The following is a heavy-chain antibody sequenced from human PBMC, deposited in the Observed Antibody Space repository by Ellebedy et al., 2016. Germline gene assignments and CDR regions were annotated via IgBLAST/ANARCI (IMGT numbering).Heavy chain of an antibody. Sequence: GESLKISXKGSGYSFTSYWIGWVRQMPGKGLEWMGIIYPGDSDTRYSPSFQGQVTISADKSISTAYLQWSSLKASDTAMYYCARHCSSTSCSADAFDIWGQGTMVTVSS. V-gene: IGHV5-51*01. CDR1: GYSFTSYW. J-gene: IGHJ3*02. CDR2: IYPGDSDT. CDR3: ARHCSSTSCSADAFDI. D-gene: IGHD2-2*01.